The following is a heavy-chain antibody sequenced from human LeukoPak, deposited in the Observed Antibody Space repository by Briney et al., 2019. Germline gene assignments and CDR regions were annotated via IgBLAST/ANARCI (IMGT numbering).Heavy chain of an antibody. D-gene: IGHD3-10*02. CDR3: AELGITMIGGV. V-gene: IGHV3-11*04. CDR1: GFNFSDYY. CDR2: VTSSGTTE. J-gene: IGHJ6*04. Sequence: GGSLRLSCVGSGFNFSDYYMSWIRQAPGKGLEWIAFVTSSGTTEYYSDSVKGRFTISRDNAKNSLYLQMNSLRAEDTAVYYCAELGITMIGGVWGKGTTVTISS.